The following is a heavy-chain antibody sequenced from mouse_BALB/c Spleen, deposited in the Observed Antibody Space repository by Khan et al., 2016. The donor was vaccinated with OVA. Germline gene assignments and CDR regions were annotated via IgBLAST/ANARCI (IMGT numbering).Heavy chain of an antibody. CDR2: ISSAGTYT. CDR1: GFTFSTFV. Sequence: EVELVESGGGLVKPGGSLKLSCSASGFTFSTFVMSWVRQTPEKRLEWVATISSAGTYTYFSDSVKGRFTISRDNAKNTIYLQMNSLRSDGTAMYYCTNGNYGWFAYWGQGTLVTVSA. CDR3: TNGNYGWFAY. V-gene: IGHV5-9-1*01. J-gene: IGHJ3*01. D-gene: IGHD2-1*01.